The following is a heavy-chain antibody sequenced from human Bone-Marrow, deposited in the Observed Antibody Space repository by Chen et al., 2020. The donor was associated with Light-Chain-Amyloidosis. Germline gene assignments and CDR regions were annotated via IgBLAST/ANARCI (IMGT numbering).Heavy chain of an antibody. J-gene: IGHJ4*02. Sequence: GESGGGVVRPGGSLRLSCTVSGFVFTTYGFQWVRQAPGKGLEWVSFVRFDGSDKYYADSVKGRFTISRDDSKNTLYLQMNSLRPEDTAVYYCARSGSGSFTSGYDYWGQGTLVTVSS. D-gene: IGHD1-26*01. CDR1: GFVFTTYG. CDR3: ARSGSGSFTSGYDY. CDR2: VRFDGSDK. V-gene: IGHV3-30*02.